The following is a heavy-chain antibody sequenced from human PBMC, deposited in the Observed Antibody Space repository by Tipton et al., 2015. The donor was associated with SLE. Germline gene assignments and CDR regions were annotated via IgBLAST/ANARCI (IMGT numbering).Heavy chain of an antibody. CDR3: ARLTIFGVVIIGNYYYYMDV. J-gene: IGHJ6*03. Sequence: TLSLTCTVSGGSISSGSHYWSWIRQPAGKGLEWIGDMYTSGSTDYNPSLQNRVTISVDMSKNQFSLKLSSVTAADTAVYYCARLTIFGVVIIGNYYYYMDVWGKGTTVTVSS. D-gene: IGHD3-3*01. CDR2: MYTSGST. V-gene: IGHV4-61*09. CDR1: GGSISSGSHY.